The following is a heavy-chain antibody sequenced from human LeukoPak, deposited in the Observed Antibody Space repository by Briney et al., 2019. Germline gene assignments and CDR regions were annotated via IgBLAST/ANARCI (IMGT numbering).Heavy chain of an antibody. Sequence: GGSLRLSCAASGFTFSSYWMHWVRQAPGKGLVWVSRINSDGSSTSYADSVKGRFTISRDNAKNTLYLQMNSLRAEDTAVYYCARGSIVVVPAALQYDYWGQGTLVTVSS. V-gene: IGHV3-74*01. CDR3: ARGSIVVVPAALQYDY. J-gene: IGHJ4*02. CDR1: GFTFSSYW. D-gene: IGHD2-2*01. CDR2: INSDGSST.